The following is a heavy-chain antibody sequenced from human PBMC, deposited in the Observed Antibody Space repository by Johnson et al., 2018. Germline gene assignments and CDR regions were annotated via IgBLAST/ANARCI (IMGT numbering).Heavy chain of an antibody. J-gene: IGHJ6*03. CDR2: ISYDGSNK. Sequence: QVQLVESGGGVVQPGRSLRLSCAASGFTFSSYGMHWVRQAPGKGLEWVAVISYDGSNKYYADSVKGRFTISRDNSKNTLYLQMNSLRAGDTAVYYLSKGRGRGGDTIFGGVNPNYMDVWGKGTTVTVSS. D-gene: IGHD3-3*01. V-gene: IGHV3-30*18. CDR3: SKGRGRGGDTIFGGVNPNYMDV. CDR1: GFTFSSYG.